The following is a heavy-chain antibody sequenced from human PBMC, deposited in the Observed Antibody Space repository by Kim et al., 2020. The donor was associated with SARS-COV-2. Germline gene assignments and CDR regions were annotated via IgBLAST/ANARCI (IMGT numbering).Heavy chain of an antibody. CDR1: GFTFSSYG. D-gene: IGHD3-10*01. Sequence: GGSLRLSCAASGFTFSSYGMHWVRQAPGKGLEWVAVVKYDGSNKYYADSVKGRFTISRDTSKNTLYLQMNSLRAEDTAVYYCAKDVGSGSYYRAGAFDIWGQGTMVTVSS. J-gene: IGHJ3*02. CDR3: AKDVGSGSYYRAGAFDI. CDR2: VKYDGSNK. V-gene: IGHV3-30*18.